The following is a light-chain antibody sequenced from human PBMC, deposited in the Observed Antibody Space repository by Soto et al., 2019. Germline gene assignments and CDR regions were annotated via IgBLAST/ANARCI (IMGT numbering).Light chain of an antibody. J-gene: IGKJ1*01. CDR3: QHYNVYPWT. CDR1: QSISSW. V-gene: IGKV1-5*03. Sequence: DIQMTPSPSTLSASVGDIVNITCRASQSISSWLAWYQQKPGKAPKLLIYEASSLQSGVPSRFSGSGSGTEFTLTISSLQPDDFATYYCQHYNVYPWTFGQGTKV. CDR2: EAS.